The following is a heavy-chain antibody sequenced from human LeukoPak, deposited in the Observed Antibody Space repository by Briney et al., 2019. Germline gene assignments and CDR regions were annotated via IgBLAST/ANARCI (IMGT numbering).Heavy chain of an antibody. J-gene: IGHJ4*02. Sequence: SETLSLTCTVSGGSISSSSYYWSWIRQPPGKGLEWIGYIYYSGNTNYNPSLKSRVTISVDTSKNQFSLKLSSVTAADTAVYYCARVRGPYQTTYYFDYWGQGTLVTVSS. D-gene: IGHD2/OR15-2a*01. CDR3: ARVRGPYQTTYYFDY. V-gene: IGHV4-61*01. CDR1: GGSISSSSYY. CDR2: IYYSGNT.